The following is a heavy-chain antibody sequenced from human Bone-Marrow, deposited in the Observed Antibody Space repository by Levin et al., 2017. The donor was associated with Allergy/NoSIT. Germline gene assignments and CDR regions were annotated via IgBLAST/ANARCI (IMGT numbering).Heavy chain of an antibody. Sequence: SETLSLTCTVSGDSITNYYWTWIRQPPGKGLEWIGYIYYTGTTTYSPSLKSRVAMSVDTSKNHFSLKLTSVTAADTAVYYCARGDSVASGWSWGQGTLVTVSS. J-gene: IGHJ4*02. D-gene: IGHD5/OR15-5a*01. CDR2: IYYTGTT. CDR3: ARGDSVASGWS. CDR1: GDSITNYY. V-gene: IGHV4-59*08.